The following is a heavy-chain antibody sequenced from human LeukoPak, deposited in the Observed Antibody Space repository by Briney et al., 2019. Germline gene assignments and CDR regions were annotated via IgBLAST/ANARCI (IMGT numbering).Heavy chain of an antibody. CDR1: GGSISSGDYY. V-gene: IGHV4-30-4*01. J-gene: IGHJ4*02. CDR3: ARALGYYGKTTFDY. CDR2: IYYSGST. Sequence: PSETLSLTCTVSGGSISSGDYYWRWIRQPPGKGLEWIGYIYYSGSTNYNPSLKSRVTISVDTSKNQFSLKLSSVTAADTAVYYCARALGYYGKTTFDYWGQGTLVTVSS. D-gene: IGHD3-10*01.